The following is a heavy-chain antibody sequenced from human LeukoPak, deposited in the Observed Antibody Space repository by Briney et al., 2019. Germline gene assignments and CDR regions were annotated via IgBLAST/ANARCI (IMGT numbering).Heavy chain of an antibody. CDR2: IYYGGST. J-gene: IGHJ4*02. Sequence: SETLSLTCTVSGGSISSYYWSWIRQPPGKGLEWIGYIYYGGSTNYNPSLKSRVTISVDTSKNQFFLKLSSVTAADTAVYYCARDQGGPSGFDYWGQGTLVTVSS. D-gene: IGHD6-19*01. CDR3: ARDQGGPSGFDY. CDR1: GGSISSYY. V-gene: IGHV4-59*01.